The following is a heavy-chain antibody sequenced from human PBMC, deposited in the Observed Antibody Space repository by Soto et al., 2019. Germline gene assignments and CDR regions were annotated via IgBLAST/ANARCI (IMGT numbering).Heavy chain of an antibody. CDR2: IIPFVVRA. D-gene: IGHD3-10*01. V-gene: IGHV1-69*10. CDR3: SREGASFSGTGPFDY. Sequence: AASVKVSCKASGGTFSSNAISWVRQAPGQGLEWMGGIIPFVVRANYAQKFQGRVTITADTATTTAYMELSSLTSDDTAVYYCSREGASFSGTGPFDYWGQGTLVTVSS. CDR1: GGTFSSNA. J-gene: IGHJ4*02.